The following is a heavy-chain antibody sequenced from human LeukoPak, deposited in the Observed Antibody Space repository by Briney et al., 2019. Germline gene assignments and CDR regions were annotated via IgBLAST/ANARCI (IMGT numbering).Heavy chain of an antibody. Sequence: GGSLRLSCTASGFTFSICTMIWVRQAPGKGPEWVSSISSSSSDINYADSMKGRFTISRDNAESSLYLQMYSLRAEDTAVYYCARVGPTGYFDYWAQGTLVTVSS. J-gene: IGHJ4*02. CDR3: ARVGPTGYFDY. V-gene: IGHV3-21*06. CDR1: GFTFSICT. D-gene: IGHD4-17*01. CDR2: ISSSSSDI.